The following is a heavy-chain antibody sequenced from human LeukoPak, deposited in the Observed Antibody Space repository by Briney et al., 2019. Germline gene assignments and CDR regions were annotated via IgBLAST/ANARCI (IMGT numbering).Heavy chain of an antibody. J-gene: IGHJ3*02. CDR1: GFTFSSYG. CDR2: ISSRGTIT. CDR3: ARTAYYYDSSGYDDAFDI. D-gene: IGHD3-22*01. Sequence: GRSLRLSCAASGFTFSSYGMHWVRQAPGKGLEWVSHISSRGTITYYADSVKGRFTISRDNAKNSLCLQMNSLRAEDTAVYYCARTAYYYDSSGYDDAFDIWGQGTMVTVSS. V-gene: IGHV3-48*04.